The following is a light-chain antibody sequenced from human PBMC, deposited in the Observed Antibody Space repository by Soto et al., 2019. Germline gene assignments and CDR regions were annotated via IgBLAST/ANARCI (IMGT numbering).Light chain of an antibody. CDR2: GAS. CDR1: QNVNSN. J-gene: IGKJ1*01. V-gene: IGKV3-15*01. Sequence: EIVMTQSPASLSVSPGERDTLSCRASQNVNSNLAWYQQKPGQAPRFLIYGASTRATGIPARFSGSGSGTEFTLTISSLQSEDFAVYYCHHYNNWPRTFGQGTKVDIK. CDR3: HHYNNWPRT.